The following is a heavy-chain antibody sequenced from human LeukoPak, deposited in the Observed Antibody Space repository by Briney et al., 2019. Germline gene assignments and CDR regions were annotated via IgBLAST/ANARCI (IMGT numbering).Heavy chain of an antibody. Sequence: PGGSLRLSCAASGFTFSSYGMHWVRQAPGKGLEWVAFIRYDGSNKYYADSVKGRFTISRDNSKNTLYLQMNSLRAEDTAVYYCAKEAAYDSSGYYLSNWFDPWGQGTLVTVSS. CDR2: IRYDGSNK. V-gene: IGHV3-30*02. CDR3: AKEAAYDSSGYYLSNWFDP. J-gene: IGHJ5*02. CDR1: GFTFSSYG. D-gene: IGHD3-22*01.